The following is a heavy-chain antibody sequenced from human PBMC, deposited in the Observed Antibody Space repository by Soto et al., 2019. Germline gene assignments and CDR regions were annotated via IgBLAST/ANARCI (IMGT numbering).Heavy chain of an antibody. D-gene: IGHD3-3*01. CDR2: INAGNGNT. CDR3: ARGNIDDFWSGYYFDY. Sequence: GASVEAPFQASGYTVTSYAMHWVRQAPGQRLEWMGWINAGNGNTKYSQKFQGRVTITRDTSASTAYMELSSLRSEDTAVYYCARGNIDDFWSGYYFDYWGQGTLVTVSS. V-gene: IGHV1-3*01. CDR1: GYTVTSYA. J-gene: IGHJ4*02.